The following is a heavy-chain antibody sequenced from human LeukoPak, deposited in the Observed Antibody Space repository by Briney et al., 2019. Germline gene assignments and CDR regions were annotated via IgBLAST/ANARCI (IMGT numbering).Heavy chain of an antibody. CDR1: SFTISSNA. CDR2: ISGSGGST. D-gene: IGHD3-10*01. Sequence: GGSLSLSCAASSFTISSNAMSWLRPAPGKGLEWVSAISGSGGSTYYADSVKGRFTISRDNSKNTLYLQMNSLRAEDTAVYYCAKTPITMVRGVISFDYWGQGTLVTVSS. V-gene: IGHV3-23*01. CDR3: AKTPITMVRGVISFDY. J-gene: IGHJ4*02.